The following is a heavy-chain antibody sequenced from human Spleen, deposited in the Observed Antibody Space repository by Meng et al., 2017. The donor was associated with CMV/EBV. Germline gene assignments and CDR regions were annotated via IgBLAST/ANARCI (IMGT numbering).Heavy chain of an antibody. CDR1: GFTFSTYT. J-gene: IGHJ6*02. CDR3: AKARNSAAAAGPRHYYYGMDV. Sequence: GESLKISCAASGFTFSTYTMNWVRQAPGKGLEWVAFIRYDGSNKYYADSVKGRFTISRDNSKNTLYLQMNSLRAEDTAVYYCAKARNSAAAAGPRHYYYGMDVWGQGTTVTVSS. D-gene: IGHD6-13*01. CDR2: IRYDGSNK. V-gene: IGHV3-30*02.